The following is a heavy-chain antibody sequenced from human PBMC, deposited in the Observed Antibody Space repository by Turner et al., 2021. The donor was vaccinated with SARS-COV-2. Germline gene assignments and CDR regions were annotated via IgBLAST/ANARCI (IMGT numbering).Heavy chain of an antibody. CDR2: INHRGST. D-gene: IGHD2-2*01. CDR1: GGSFSGYW. V-gene: IGHV4-34*01. CDR3: AKRRGYCDSTGCNYGMDV. J-gene: IGHJ6*02. Sequence: QVQLQQWGTGLLKPSETLSLTCAVYGGSFSGYWWTWIRQPPGKGLDWIGEINHRGSTNYNPSLKSRVTISVDTSKSQFSLKLSSVTAADTAGYYCAKRRGYCDSTGCNYGMDVWGQGTTVTVSS.